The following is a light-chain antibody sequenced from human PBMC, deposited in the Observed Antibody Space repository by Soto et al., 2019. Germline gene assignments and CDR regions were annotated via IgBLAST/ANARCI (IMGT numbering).Light chain of an antibody. CDR1: QSLLFSSNNKNY. Sequence: DIVMIQSPDSLAVSLGERATINCKSSQSLLFSSNNKNYLAWYQQKPGQPPKLLIYWASTRESGVPDRFSGSGSGTDFTLTISSLQAEDVAVYYCQQYYGSPPGLTFGGGTKVEIK. CDR3: QQYYGSPPGLT. J-gene: IGKJ4*01. CDR2: WAS. V-gene: IGKV4-1*01.